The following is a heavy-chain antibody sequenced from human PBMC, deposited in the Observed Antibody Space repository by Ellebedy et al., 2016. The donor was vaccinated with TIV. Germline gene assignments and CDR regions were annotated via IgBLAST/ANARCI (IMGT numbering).Heavy chain of an antibody. CDR2: ISSSGSDI. V-gene: IGHV3-21*01. Sequence: GESLKISCAASGFRFSSYTMNWVRQAPGEGLEWVSSISSSGSDIYYADSMEGRFTISRDNSKSTVYLQMNSLRSEDTAVYYCARRASYGDYAVQVNPWFDPWGQGTLVTVSS. J-gene: IGHJ5*02. D-gene: IGHD4-17*01. CDR3: ARRASYGDYAVQVNPWFDP. CDR1: GFRFSSYT.